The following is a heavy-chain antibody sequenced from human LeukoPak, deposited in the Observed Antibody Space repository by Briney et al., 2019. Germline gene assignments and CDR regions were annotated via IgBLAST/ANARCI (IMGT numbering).Heavy chain of an antibody. J-gene: IGHJ4*02. D-gene: IGHD1-14*01. CDR2: ISWNSGSI. Sequence: GGSLRLSCAASGFTFDDYAMHWVRQAPGKGLEWVSGISWNSGSIGYADSVKGRFTISRDNAKNSLYLQMNSLRTEDTAVYYCARGGVRRGYYDYWGQGTLVTVSS. V-gene: IGHV3-9*01. CDR1: GFTFDDYA. CDR3: ARGGVRRGYYDY.